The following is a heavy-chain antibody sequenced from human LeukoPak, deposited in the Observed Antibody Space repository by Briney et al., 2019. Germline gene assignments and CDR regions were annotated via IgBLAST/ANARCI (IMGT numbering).Heavy chain of an antibody. J-gene: IGHJ4*02. V-gene: IGHV4-39*01. CDR1: GGSISNSTYY. CDR3: AMAFCGGDCYSRLYYFDC. CDR2: VYYSGSA. D-gene: IGHD2-21*02. Sequence: SETLSLTCTVSGGSISNSTYYWGWIRQPPGKGLEWVGTVYYSGSAYYNPSLKSRVTISVDTSKNQFSLKLRSVTAADTAVYYCAMAFCGGDCYSRLYYFDCWGQGTLVTVSS.